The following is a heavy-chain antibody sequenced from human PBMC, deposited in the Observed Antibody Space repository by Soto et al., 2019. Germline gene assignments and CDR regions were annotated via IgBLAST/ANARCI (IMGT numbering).Heavy chain of an antibody. CDR1: GGTFGSYA. J-gene: IGHJ6*02. D-gene: IGHD2-2*01. Sequence: VQLVQSGAEVKKPGSSVKVSCKASGGTFGSYAISWVRQAPGQGLEWMGGIMPIPGTANYAQKFQGRVTSAADEDTSSADMELSSLRSEDTAVYYCARSQGSSTSIEISYYYYYGMDVWGQGTTVTVSS. V-gene: IGHV1-69*01. CDR3: ARSQGSSTSIEISYYYYYGMDV. CDR2: IMPIPGTA.